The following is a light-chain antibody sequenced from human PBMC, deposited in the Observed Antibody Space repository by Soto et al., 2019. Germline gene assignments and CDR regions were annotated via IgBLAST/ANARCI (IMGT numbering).Light chain of an antibody. J-gene: IGKJ1*01. CDR2: GAS. Sequence: EIVLTQSPGTLSLSPGERATLSCRASQSVTSSYLAWYQQKPGQAPRLLIYGASYRATGIPDRFSGSGSGTDFTLTISRLEPEDFAVYYCHQYGSSPSTFGQGTNVDIK. CDR3: HQYGSSPST. V-gene: IGKV3-20*01. CDR1: QSVTSSY.